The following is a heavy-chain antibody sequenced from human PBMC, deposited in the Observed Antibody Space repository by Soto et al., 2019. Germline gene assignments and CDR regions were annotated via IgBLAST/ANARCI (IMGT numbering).Heavy chain of an antibody. V-gene: IGHV4-39*01. D-gene: IGHD5-12*01. J-gene: IGHJ4*02. Sequence: PSETLSLTCTVSGGSISSSSYYWGWIRQPPGKGLEWIGSIYYSGSTYYNPSLKRRVTISVDTSKNRFTIIMTSVTAADTAVYYGAKLREYIGYLNAVIVYRGQGTLDTVS. CDR2: IYYSGST. CDR3: AKLREYIGYLNAVIVY. CDR1: GGSISSSSYY.